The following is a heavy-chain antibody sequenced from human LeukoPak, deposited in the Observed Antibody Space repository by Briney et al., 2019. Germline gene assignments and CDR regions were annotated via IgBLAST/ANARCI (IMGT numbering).Heavy chain of an antibody. Sequence: PSETLSLPCTVSGGSISSYYWSWIRQPPGKGLEWVGHIYYSGSTNYNPSLKRRVTISVDTPKNQFSLKLSSVTAADPAVYYCARGSLAFDIWGQGTMVTVSS. D-gene: IGHD3-10*01. V-gene: IGHV4-59*01. CDR1: GGSISSYY. J-gene: IGHJ3*02. CDR2: IYYSGST. CDR3: ARGSLAFDI.